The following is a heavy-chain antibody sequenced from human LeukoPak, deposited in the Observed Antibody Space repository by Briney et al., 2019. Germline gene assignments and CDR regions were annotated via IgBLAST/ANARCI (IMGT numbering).Heavy chain of an antibody. Sequence: PGGSLRLSCKGSGYSFTSYWIGWVRQMPGKGLEWMGIIYPGDSNTRYSPSFQGQVTMSADKSISTAYLQWRTLKASDTAMYYCARRGYYSYDAFDIWGQGTMVTVSS. CDR1: GYSFTSYW. V-gene: IGHV5-51*01. CDR2: IYPGDSNT. J-gene: IGHJ3*02. CDR3: ARRGYYSYDAFDI. D-gene: IGHD3-22*01.